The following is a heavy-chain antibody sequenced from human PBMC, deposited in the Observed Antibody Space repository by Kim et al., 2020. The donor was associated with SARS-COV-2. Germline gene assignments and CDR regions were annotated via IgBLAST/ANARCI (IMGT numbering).Heavy chain of an antibody. D-gene: IGHD3-9*01. CDR1: GFTFSSYG. CDR2: IWYDGSNK. CDR3: ARDLTYYDILTGYSDFDY. Sequence: GGSLRLSCAASGFTFSSYGMHWVRQAPGKGLEWVAVIWYDGSNKYYADSVKGRFTISRDNSKNTLYLQMNSLRAEDTAVYYCARDLTYYDILTGYSDFDYWGQGTLVTVSS. V-gene: IGHV3-33*01. J-gene: IGHJ4*02.